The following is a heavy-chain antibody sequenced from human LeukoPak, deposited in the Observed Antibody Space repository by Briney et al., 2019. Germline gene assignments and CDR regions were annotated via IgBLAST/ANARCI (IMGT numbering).Heavy chain of an antibody. CDR2: IIPIFGTA. Sequence: SVKVSCKASGGTFSSYAISWVRQAPGQGLEWMGGIIPIFGTANYAQKFQGRVTITTDESTSTAYMELSGLRSEDTAVYYCARKSGVYNWFDPWGQGTLVTVCS. CDR1: GGTFSSYA. D-gene: IGHD3-10*01. CDR3: ARKSGVYNWFDP. J-gene: IGHJ5*02. V-gene: IGHV1-69*05.